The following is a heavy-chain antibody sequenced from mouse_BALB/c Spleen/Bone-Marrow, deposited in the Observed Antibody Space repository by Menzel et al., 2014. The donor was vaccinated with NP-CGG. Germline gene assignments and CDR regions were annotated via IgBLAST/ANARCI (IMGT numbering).Heavy chain of an antibody. Sequence: EVMLVESGGGLVQPGGSMKLSCVASGSTFSNYWMNWVRQSPEKGLEWVAEIRLKSNNYATHYAESVKGRFTISRDDSKSSVYLQMNNLRAEDTGIYYCTSMRRRGFAYWGQGTLVTVSA. D-gene: IGHD2-3*01. CDR2: IRLKSNNYAT. CDR1: GSTFSNYW. J-gene: IGHJ3*01. V-gene: IGHV6-6*02. CDR3: TSMRRRGFAY.